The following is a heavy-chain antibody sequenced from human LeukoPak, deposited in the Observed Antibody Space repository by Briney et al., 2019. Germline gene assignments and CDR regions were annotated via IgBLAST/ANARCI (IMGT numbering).Heavy chain of an antibody. Sequence: GGSLRLSCAASGFTFSNYARNWVRQAPGKGLEWVSSISRSSNYKYYADSVKGRFTISRDNAKNSLYLQMNSLRAEDTAVYYCVRALYDSSGYYSHFDYWGQGTLVTVSS. D-gene: IGHD3-22*01. V-gene: IGHV3-21*01. CDR3: VRALYDSSGYYSHFDY. CDR2: ISRSSNYK. J-gene: IGHJ4*02. CDR1: GFTFSNYA.